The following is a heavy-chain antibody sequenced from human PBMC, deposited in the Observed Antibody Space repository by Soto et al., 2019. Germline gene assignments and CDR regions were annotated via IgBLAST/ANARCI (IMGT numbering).Heavy chain of an antibody. CDR1: RFTFSYYA. V-gene: IGHV3-30*04. CDR3: VRTIAVAGADAFDM. D-gene: IGHD6-19*01. CDR2: ILSDGSKQ. J-gene: IGHJ3*02. Sequence: PGGSLRLSCAASRFTFSYYAMHWIRQAPGKGLEWMAVILSDGSKQYYAESVKGRFTISRDNSKSTLYLQMNSLRVEDTAVYYCVRTIAVAGADAFDMWGQGTMVTVSS.